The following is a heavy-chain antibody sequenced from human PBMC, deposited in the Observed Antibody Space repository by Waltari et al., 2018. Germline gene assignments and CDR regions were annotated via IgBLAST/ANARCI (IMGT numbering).Heavy chain of an antibody. Sequence: QVQLVQSGAEVKKPGSSVKVSCKASGGTFSSYAISWVRQAPGQGLEWMGRIIPILGIANYAQKFQGRVTITADKSTSTAYMELSSLRSEDTAVYYCAREDTAMAPFDYWGQGTLVTVSS. D-gene: IGHD5-18*01. J-gene: IGHJ4*02. CDR3: AREDTAMAPFDY. CDR1: GGTFSSYA. CDR2: IIPILGIA. V-gene: IGHV1-69*04.